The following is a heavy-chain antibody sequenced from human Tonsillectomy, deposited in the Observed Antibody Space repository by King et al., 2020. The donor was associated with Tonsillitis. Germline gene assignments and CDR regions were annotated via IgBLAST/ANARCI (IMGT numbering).Heavy chain of an antibody. Sequence: VQLQESGPGLVKPSETLSLTCNVSGGSISNYYWSWIRQPAGKGLEWIGRIYTSGTTNYNPSLSSRATMSLDTSKNQFSLRLSSVTAADTAVYFCARDFVFGVVLDAFDIWGRGTMITVSS. D-gene: IGHD3-3*01. V-gene: IGHV4-4*07. CDR2: IYTSGTT. CDR1: GGSISNYY. J-gene: IGHJ3*02. CDR3: ARDFVFGVVLDAFDI.